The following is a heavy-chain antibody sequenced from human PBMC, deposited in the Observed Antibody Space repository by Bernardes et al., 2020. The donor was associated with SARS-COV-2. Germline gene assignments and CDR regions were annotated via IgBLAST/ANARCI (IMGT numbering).Heavy chain of an antibody. Sequence: SETLSLTCTVSGGSISSYYWSWIRQPAGKGLEWIGRIYTSGSTNYNPSLKSRVTMSVDTSKNKFSLKLSSVTAADPAVYYCARASNCSSTSCFTGGGGWFDPWGQGTLVTVSS. D-gene: IGHD2-2*01. CDR3: ARASNCSSTSCFTGGGGWFDP. J-gene: IGHJ5*02. CDR2: IYTSGST. CDR1: GGSISSYY. V-gene: IGHV4-4*07.